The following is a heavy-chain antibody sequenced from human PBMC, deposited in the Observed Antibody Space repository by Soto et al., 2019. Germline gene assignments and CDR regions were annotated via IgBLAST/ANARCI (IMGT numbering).Heavy chain of an antibody. J-gene: IGHJ6*02. Sequence: SETLSLTCTLSGGSISSGGYYWSWIRQHPGKGLEWIGYIYYSGSTYYNPSLKSRVTISVDTSKNQFSLKLSSVTAADTAVYYCARDQYPLITMVRGVIPISKDYYGMDVWGQGTTVTVSS. CDR1: GGSISSGGYY. CDR3: ARDQYPLITMVRGVIPISKDYYGMDV. CDR2: IYYSGST. D-gene: IGHD3-10*01. V-gene: IGHV4-31*03.